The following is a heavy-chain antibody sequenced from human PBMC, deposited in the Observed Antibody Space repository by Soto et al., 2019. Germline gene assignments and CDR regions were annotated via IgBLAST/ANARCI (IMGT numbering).Heavy chain of an antibody. J-gene: IGHJ4*02. V-gene: IGHV4-59*12. CDR1: GGSIGTYY. D-gene: IGHD6-6*01. Sequence: PSETLSLTCTISGGSIGTYYWSWIRRPPGKGLEWIGYIHYSGTTHCNPSLKSRVTISVDTSKSQFSLKLSSVTAADTAVYYCARAAARYLPPYYFDYWGQGTLVTVSS. CDR3: ARAAARYLPPYYFDY. CDR2: IHYSGTT.